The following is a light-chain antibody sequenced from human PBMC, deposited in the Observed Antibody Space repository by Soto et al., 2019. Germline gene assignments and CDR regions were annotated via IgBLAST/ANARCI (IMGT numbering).Light chain of an antibody. CDR3: QQYYSYPLI. CDR1: QGISSY. Sequence: AIRITQSPSSFSASTGDRVTITCRASQGISSYLAWYQQKPGKAPKLLIYAASTLQSGVPSRFSGSGSGTDFTLTISCLQSEDFATYYCQQYYSYPLIFGGGTKV. J-gene: IGKJ4*01. V-gene: IGKV1-8*01. CDR2: AAS.